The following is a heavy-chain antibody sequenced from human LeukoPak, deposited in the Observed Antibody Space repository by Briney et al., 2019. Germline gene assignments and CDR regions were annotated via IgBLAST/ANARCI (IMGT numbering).Heavy chain of an antibody. D-gene: IGHD7-27*01. V-gene: IGHV3-7*01. J-gene: IGHJ4*02. CDR2: IKTDGSQI. CDR1: RYPFSNYW. CDR3: ARDLNWETY. Sequence: VGSLRLSCAASRYPFSNYWMSWVRQAPGKGLEWVANIKTDGSQIYYVDSVKGRFTISRDNAKNSLYLQMNSLRAEDTAVYYCARDLNWETYWGQGTLVSVSS.